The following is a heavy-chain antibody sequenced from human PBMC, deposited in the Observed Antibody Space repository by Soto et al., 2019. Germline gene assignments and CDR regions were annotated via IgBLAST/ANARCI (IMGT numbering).Heavy chain of an antibody. CDR2: MYTSGST. CDR1: GGSISSYY. V-gene: IGHV4-4*07. CDR3: ARVRSSGWFDY. Sequence: ETLSLTCTVSGGSISSYYWSWIRQPAGKGLEWIGRMYTSGSTNYNVSLKSRVTMSVDTSKNQFSLELTSVTAADTAVYYCARVRSSGWFDYWGQRTLVPVSS. D-gene: IGHD6-19*01. J-gene: IGHJ4*02.